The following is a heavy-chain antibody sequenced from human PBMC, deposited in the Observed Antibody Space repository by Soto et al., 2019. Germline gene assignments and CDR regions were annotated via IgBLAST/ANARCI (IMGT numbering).Heavy chain of an antibody. CDR2: INPNSGGT. V-gene: IGHV1-2*04. Sequence: GASVKVSCKASGYTFTGYYMHLVRQAPGQGLEWMGWINPNSGGTNYAQKFQGWVTMTRDTSISTAYMELSRLRSDDTAVYYCARDQARTLQAGYYYYYMDVWGKGTTVTVSS. CDR3: ARDQARTLQAGYYYYYMDV. CDR1: GYTFTGYY. D-gene: IGHD3-10*01. J-gene: IGHJ6*03.